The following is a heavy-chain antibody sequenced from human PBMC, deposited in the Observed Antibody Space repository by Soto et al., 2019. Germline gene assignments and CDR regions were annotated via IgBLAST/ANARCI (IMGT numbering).Heavy chain of an antibody. CDR1: GYTFTTYY. V-gene: IGHV1-46*01. Sequence: ASVKVSCKASGYTFTTYYMHWVRPAPGQGLEWMGIINPSDSSTNYAQKFQGRGTMTRDTSTSTVYMELSSLRSEDTAVYYCATGYFFDSTGYGPYFDYWGQGTLVTVSS. CDR2: INPSDSST. J-gene: IGHJ4*02. CDR3: ATGYFFDSTGYGPYFDY. D-gene: IGHD3-22*01.